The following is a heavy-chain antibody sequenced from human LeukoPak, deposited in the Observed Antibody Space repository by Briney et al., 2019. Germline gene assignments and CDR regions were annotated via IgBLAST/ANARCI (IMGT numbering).Heavy chain of an antibody. CDR3: ARVGLYGSGSYFPPEDAFDI. CDR2: INTNTGNP. V-gene: IGHV7-4-1*02. D-gene: IGHD3-10*01. J-gene: IGHJ3*02. CDR1: GYTFTTYA. Sequence: ASVKVSCKASGYTFTTYALNWVRQAPGQGLEWMGWINTNTGNPTYAQGFTGRFVFSLDTSVSTAYLQISSLKAEDTAVFYCARVGLYGSGSYFPPEDAFDIWGQGTMVTVSS.